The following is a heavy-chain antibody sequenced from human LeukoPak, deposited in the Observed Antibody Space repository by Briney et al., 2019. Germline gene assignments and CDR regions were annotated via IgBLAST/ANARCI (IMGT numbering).Heavy chain of an antibody. CDR2: IYTSGST. J-gene: IGHJ5*02. Sequence: SETLSLTCTVSGGSISSGSYYWRWIRQPAGTGLEWIGRIYTSGSTNYNPSLKSRVTISVDTSKNQFSLKLSSVTAADTAVYYCARALHPEYGSGSYYNSSLWFDPWGQGTLVTVSS. CDR1: GGSISSGSYY. V-gene: IGHV4-61*02. D-gene: IGHD3-10*01. CDR3: ARALHPEYGSGSYYNSSLWFDP.